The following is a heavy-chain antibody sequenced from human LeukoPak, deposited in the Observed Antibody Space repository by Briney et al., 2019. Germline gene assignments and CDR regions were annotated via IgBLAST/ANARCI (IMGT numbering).Heavy chain of an antibody. CDR3: ATSYYDSSGSIQGGAFDI. V-gene: IGHV3-30*04. J-gene: IGHJ3*02. D-gene: IGHD3-22*01. CDR1: GFTFSNYA. CDR2: ISYDGSNE. Sequence: PGGSLRLSCAASGFTFSNYAMHWVRQAPGKGLEWVAVISYDGSNEYYADSVKGRFTIPRDNSGNTLHLQMSSLRAEDTAVYYCATSYYDSSGSIQGGAFDIWGQGTMVTVSS.